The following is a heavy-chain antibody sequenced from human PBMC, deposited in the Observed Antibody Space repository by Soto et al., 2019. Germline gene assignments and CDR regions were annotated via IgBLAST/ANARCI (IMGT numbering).Heavy chain of an antibody. CDR1: GITFSTYR. CDR2: IKSDGTVT. Sequence: PGGFLRLSCVVSGITFSTYRMHWVRQAPGKGLVWVSHIKSDGTVTHYTDSVRGRFIISRDNAKNTLFLQMNSLRAEDTAVYYCARENYDFWSGYYLDYWGQGTLVTVSS. V-gene: IGHV3-74*01. J-gene: IGHJ4*02. D-gene: IGHD3-3*01. CDR3: ARENYDFWSGYYLDY.